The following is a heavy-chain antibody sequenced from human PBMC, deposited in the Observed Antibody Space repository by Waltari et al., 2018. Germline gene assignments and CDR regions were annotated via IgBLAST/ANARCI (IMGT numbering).Heavy chain of an antibody. V-gene: IGHV1-46*02. CDR1: GYNFNSYY. J-gene: IGHJ5*02. D-gene: IGHD3-10*01. CDR3: ARGDYYTSGTPGAWVDT. Sequence: QVQLVQSGAEVKKPGASVKVSCKASGYNFNSYYIHWVRPAPGQGLVWMGTMNPTGGNTGYEQKFQGEVAMTRGTGTSTVYMGLSSLRAEDTEVEYWARGDYYTSGTPGAWVDTWGQGALVTVSS. CDR2: MNPTGGNT.